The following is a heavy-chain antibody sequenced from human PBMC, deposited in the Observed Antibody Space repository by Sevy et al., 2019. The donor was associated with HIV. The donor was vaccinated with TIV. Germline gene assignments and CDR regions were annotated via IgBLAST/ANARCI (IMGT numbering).Heavy chain of an antibody. CDR2: IIPIFGTA. CDR3: ASPPGCSSTSCHGWFDP. V-gene: IGHV1-69*13. CDR1: GGTFSSYA. D-gene: IGHD2-2*01. Sequence: ASVKVSCKASGGTFSSYAISWVRQAPGQGLEWMGGIIPIFGTANYAQKFQGRVTITADESTSTAYMELSSLRPEDTAVYYCASPPGCSSTSCHGWFDPWGQGTLVTVSS. J-gene: IGHJ5*02.